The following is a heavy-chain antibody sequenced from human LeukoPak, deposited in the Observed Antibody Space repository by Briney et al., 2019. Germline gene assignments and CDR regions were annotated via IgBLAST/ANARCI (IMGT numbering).Heavy chain of an antibody. D-gene: IGHD3-3*01. CDR3: ARGIGYDFWSGYYSPTWWFDP. V-gene: IGHV4-34*01. J-gene: IGHJ5*02. Sequence: SETLSLTCAVYGGSFSGYYWSWIRQPPGKGLEWIGEINHSGSTNHNPSLKSRVTISVDTSKNQFSLKLSSVTAADTAVYYCARGIGYDFWSGYYSPTWWFDPWGQGTLVTVSS. CDR1: GGSFSGYY. CDR2: INHSGST.